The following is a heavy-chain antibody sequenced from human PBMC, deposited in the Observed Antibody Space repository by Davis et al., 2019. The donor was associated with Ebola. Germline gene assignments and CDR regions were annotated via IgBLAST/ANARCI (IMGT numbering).Heavy chain of an antibody. CDR1: GFTFSSYG. CDR3: ARAHGDIVLVPAAIRYYYGMDV. D-gene: IGHD2-2*01. CDR2: ISGSGGST. J-gene: IGHJ6*02. Sequence: PGGSLRLSCAASGFTFSSYGMHWVRQAPGKGLEWVSGISGSGGSTDYADSVKGRFTISRDNSKNTLYLQMNSLRAEDTAVYYCARAHGDIVLVPAAIRYYYGMDVWGQGTTVTVSS. V-gene: IGHV3-23*01.